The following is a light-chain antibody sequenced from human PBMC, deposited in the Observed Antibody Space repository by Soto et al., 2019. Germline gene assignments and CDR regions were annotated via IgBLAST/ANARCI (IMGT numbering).Light chain of an antibody. CDR1: QSVSSN. J-gene: IGKJ1*01. CDR2: GVS. V-gene: IGKV3D-20*02. CDR3: QQRTDRPPWT. Sequence: IVLTQSPVTLSFSPGEIATLSCGSSQSVSSNLAWYQQKPGQAPRVIIFGVSTRATGVPDRFSGSGSGTDFTLTISRLEPEDFAVYYCQQRTDRPPWTFGQGTKVDIK.